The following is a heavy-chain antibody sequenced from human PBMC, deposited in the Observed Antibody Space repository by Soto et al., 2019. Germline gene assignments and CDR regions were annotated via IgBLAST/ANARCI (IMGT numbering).Heavy chain of an antibody. V-gene: IGHV3-23*01. CDR1: GFTFSSYA. Sequence: GGSLRLXCAASGFTFSSYAMSWVRQAPGKGLEWVSAISGSGGSTYYADSVKGRFTISRDNSKNTLYPQMNSLRAEDTAVYYCAKQRKYNWFDPWGQGTLVTVSS. CDR2: ISGSGGST. CDR3: AKQRKYNWFDP. D-gene: IGHD6-25*01. J-gene: IGHJ5*02.